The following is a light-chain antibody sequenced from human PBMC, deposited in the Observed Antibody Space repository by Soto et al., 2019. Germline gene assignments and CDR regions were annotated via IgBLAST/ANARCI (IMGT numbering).Light chain of an antibody. Sequence: DIQMPRSPSTLSASVGDRVSITCPASQSIASSFAWYQRKPGTAPNLLICDASSLESGVPSRFSGSGSGTEFTLTISSLQPDDFATYYCQQYYSDWTFGQGTKV. CDR3: QQYYSDWT. J-gene: IGKJ1*01. CDR1: QSIASS. V-gene: IGKV1-5*01. CDR2: DAS.